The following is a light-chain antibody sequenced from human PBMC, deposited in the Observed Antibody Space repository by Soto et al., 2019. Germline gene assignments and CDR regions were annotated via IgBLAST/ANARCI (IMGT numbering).Light chain of an antibody. J-gene: IGKJ4*01. Sequence: DIQMTQSPSSLSASVGDRVTITCRASQSINIYLHWYQQKPGKAPKLLIYAASSLQSGVPSRFSGSGSGTVFTLTISSLQPEDFATHYCQQTSSPPQTFGGGTTVGIK. CDR1: QSINIY. CDR3: QQTSSPPQT. CDR2: AAS. V-gene: IGKV1-39*01.